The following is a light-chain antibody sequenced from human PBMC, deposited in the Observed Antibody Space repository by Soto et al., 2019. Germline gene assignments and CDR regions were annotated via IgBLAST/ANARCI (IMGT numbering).Light chain of an antibody. V-gene: IGKV1-5*01. CDR3: QQYDSYSPT. Sequence: DIQMTQSPSTLSASVGDRVTITCRASQSVSRWLAWYKQKPGKAPNLLIYDASSLESGVPSRFSGSGSGTEFTLTISSLQPDDFATYYCQQYDSYSPTFGQGTKVDIK. CDR2: DAS. J-gene: IGKJ1*01. CDR1: QSVSRW.